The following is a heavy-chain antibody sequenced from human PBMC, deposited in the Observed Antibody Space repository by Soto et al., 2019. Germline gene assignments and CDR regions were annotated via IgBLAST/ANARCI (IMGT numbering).Heavy chain of an antibody. CDR3: AKELWTVVVTGLVDY. Sequence: GGSLRLSCAASGFTFSSYGMHWVRQAPGKGLEWVAVISYDGSNKYYADSVKGRFTISRDNSKNTLYLQMNSLRAEDTAVYYCAKELWTVVVTGLVDYWGQGTLVTVSS. CDR2: ISYDGSNK. V-gene: IGHV3-30*18. D-gene: IGHD2-21*02. J-gene: IGHJ4*02. CDR1: GFTFSSYG.